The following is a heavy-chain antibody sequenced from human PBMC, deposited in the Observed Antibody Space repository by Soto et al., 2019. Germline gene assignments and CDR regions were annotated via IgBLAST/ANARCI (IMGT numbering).Heavy chain of an antibody. Sequence: PGGSLRLSCAASGFTFSSYIMNWVRQAPGKGLEWVSSISSSSSYIYYADSVKGRFTISRDNAKNSLYLQMNSLRAEDTAVYYCARDPVAARPVYYYGMDVWGQGTTVTVSS. J-gene: IGHJ6*02. CDR1: GFTFSSYI. CDR2: ISSSSSYI. CDR3: ARDPVAARPVYYYGMDV. V-gene: IGHV3-21*01. D-gene: IGHD6-6*01.